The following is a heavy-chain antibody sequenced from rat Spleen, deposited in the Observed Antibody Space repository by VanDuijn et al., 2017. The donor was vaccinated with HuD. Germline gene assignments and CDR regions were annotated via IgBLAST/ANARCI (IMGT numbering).Heavy chain of an antibody. CDR1: GFSLTSFH. V-gene: IGHV2-15*01. CDR3: TRPNYGGYGV. D-gene: IGHD1-11*01. CDR2: IWGDGST. Sequence: QVQLKESGPGLVQPSQTLSLTCTVSGFSLTSFHMTWVRQPPGNGLERMGGIWGDGSTEYNSALKSRLSISRDTSKSQVFLKMNSLQTEDTAIYFCTRPNYGGYGVWGPGTMVTVSS. J-gene: IGHJ1*01.